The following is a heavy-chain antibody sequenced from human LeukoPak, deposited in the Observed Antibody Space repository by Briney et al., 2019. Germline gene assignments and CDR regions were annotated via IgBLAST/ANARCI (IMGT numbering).Heavy chain of an antibody. J-gene: IGHJ3*02. Sequence: KPSETLSLTCAVYGWSFNDYYWNWIRQPPGKGLEWIGEINARGDTNYNPSLKSRVTISVDTSKKQFSLRLTSMIAADTALYYCARDGGRLGELSLLGFDIWGQGTMVTVSS. CDR2: INARGDT. D-gene: IGHD3-16*02. V-gene: IGHV4-34*01. CDR3: ARDGGRLGELSLLGFDI. CDR1: GWSFNDYY.